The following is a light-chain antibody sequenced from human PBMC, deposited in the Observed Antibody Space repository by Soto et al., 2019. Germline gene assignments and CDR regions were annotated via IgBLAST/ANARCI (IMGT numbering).Light chain of an antibody. J-gene: IGLJ2*01. Sequence: QTVVTQEPSFSVSPGGTVTLTCGLSSGSVSTSYYPSWYQQTPGQAPCTLIYNTNARSSGVPDRFSGSILGNKAALTITGAQADDESDYYCVLYVAGGLVLFGGGTKLTVL. CDR1: SGSVSTSYY. V-gene: IGLV8-61*01. CDR2: NTN. CDR3: VLYVAGGLVL.